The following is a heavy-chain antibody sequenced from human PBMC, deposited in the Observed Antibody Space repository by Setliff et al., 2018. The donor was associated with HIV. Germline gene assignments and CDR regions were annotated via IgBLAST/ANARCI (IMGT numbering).Heavy chain of an antibody. CDR2: MNPASGNT. D-gene: IGHD6-19*01. V-gene: IGHV1-8*02. CDR1: GYTFTSYD. J-gene: IGHJ3*02. Sequence: VKVSCKASGYTFTSYDVNWVRQATGQGLEWMGWMNPASGNTGYAQKFQGRVTMTRNTSVSTVYMELSSLRSEDTAVYYCARVRSSFPQYTSGLVRPFDIWGQGTTVTVS. CDR3: ARVRSSFPQYTSGLVRPFDI.